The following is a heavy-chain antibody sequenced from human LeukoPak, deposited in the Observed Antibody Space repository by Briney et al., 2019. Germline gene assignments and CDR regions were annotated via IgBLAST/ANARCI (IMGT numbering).Heavy chain of an antibody. D-gene: IGHD3-22*01. CDR3: ARQRSRITMIVVAPGGFDY. V-gene: IGHV4-39*01. J-gene: IGHJ4*02. CDR2: IYYSGST. Sequence: SETLSLTCTVSGGSISSSSYYWGWIRQPPGKGLEWIGSIYYSGSTYYNPSLRSRVTISVDTSKNQFSLKLSSVTAADTAVYYCARQRSRITMIVVAPGGFDYWGQGTLVTVSS. CDR1: GGSISSSSYY.